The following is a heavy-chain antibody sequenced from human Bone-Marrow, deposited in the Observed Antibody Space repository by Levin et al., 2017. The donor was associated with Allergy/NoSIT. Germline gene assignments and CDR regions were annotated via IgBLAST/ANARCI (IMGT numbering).Heavy chain of an antibody. J-gene: IGHJ6*02. CDR3: ASFYDFWSGYHGMDV. D-gene: IGHD3-3*01. V-gene: IGHV1-18*01. CDR2: ISAYNGNT. CDR1: GYTFTSYG. Sequence: GGSLRLSCKASGYTFTSYGISWVRQAPGQGLEWMGWISAYNGNTNYAQKLQGRVTMTTDTSTSTAYMELRSLRSDDTAVYYCASFYDFWSGYHGMDVWGQGTTVTVSS.